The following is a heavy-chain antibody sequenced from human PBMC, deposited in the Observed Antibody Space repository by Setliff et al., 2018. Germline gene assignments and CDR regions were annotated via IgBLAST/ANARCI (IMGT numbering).Heavy chain of an antibody. Sequence: ASVKVSCKASGATFSSYGISWVRQAPGQGLEWMGGTIPSFGSTNYAQKFQDRVTIITDESTSTAYMELSSLRTEDTAAYYCAREGVDTRSSTDYRYYMDVWGKGTTVTVSS. CDR3: AREGVDTRSSTDYRYYMDV. CDR1: GATFSSYG. CDR2: TIPSFGST. V-gene: IGHV1-69*05. D-gene: IGHD5-18*01. J-gene: IGHJ6*03.